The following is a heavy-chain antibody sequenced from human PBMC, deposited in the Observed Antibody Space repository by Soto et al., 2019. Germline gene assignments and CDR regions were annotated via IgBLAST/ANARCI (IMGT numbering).Heavy chain of an antibody. CDR1: GFPFDDYA. V-gene: IGHV3-9*01. CDR3: AKAVVAGSWGD. J-gene: IGHJ4*02. Sequence: GGSLRLACAASGFPFDDYAMHWVRQAPGKGLEWVSCISLNSGSIGYADSVKGRFTISRDKAKNSLYLQMNSLRAEDTALYYCAKAVVAGSWGDRGKVIMVTGSX. D-gene: IGHD2-21*01. CDR2: ISLNSGSI.